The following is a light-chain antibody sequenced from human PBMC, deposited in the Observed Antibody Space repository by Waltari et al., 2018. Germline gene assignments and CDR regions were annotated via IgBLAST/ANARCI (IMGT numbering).Light chain of an antibody. V-gene: IGKV1-5*03. CDR2: KAS. CDR1: QSISSW. CDR3: QQYNSYSGT. J-gene: IGKJ1*01. Sequence: DIQMTQSPSTLSASVGDRVTITCRASQSISSWLAWYQHKPGKAPKLLIYKASSLETGVPSRFRGSGSGTEFTLTISSLQPDDFATYYCQQYNSYSGTFGQGTKVEIK.